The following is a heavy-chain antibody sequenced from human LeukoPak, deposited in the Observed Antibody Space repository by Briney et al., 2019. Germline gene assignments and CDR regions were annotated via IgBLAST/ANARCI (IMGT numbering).Heavy chain of an antibody. CDR1: GGSISSYY. D-gene: IGHD3-22*01. V-gene: IGHV4-59*01. CDR2: IYYSGST. J-gene: IGHJ4*02. CDR3: ARQGIGYYYDSSGYPLDDY. Sequence: PSETLSLTCTVSGGSISSYYWSWIRQPPGKGLEWIGYIYYSGSTNYNPSLKSRVTISVDTSKNQFSLKLSSVTAADTAVYYCARQGIGYYYDSSGYPLDDYWGQGTLVTVSS.